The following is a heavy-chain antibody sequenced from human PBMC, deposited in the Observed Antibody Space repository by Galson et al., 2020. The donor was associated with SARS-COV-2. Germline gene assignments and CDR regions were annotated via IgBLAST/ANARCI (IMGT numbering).Heavy chain of an antibody. CDR2: IIPILGSP. CDR1: GGTFSSYA. V-gene: IGHV1-69*04. D-gene: IGHD6-13*01. J-gene: IGHJ4*02. CDR3: AGVAAGSPY. Sequence: SVKVSCKTSGGTFSSYAINWVRQAPGQGLEWMGRIIPILGSPYYAQKFQGRVTFTAHKSTGTAYMSLNGLTSEDTAIYYCAGVAAGSPYWGQGTLVTVSS.